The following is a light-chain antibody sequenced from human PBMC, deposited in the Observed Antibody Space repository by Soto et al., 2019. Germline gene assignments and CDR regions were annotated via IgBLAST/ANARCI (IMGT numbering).Light chain of an antibody. V-gene: IGKV4-1*01. CDR1: QSVFYSSNNKNY. J-gene: IGKJ3*01. CDR3: QQYYSSPFT. CDR2: WAS. Sequence: DIVMTQSPDSLAVSLGERATINCKSSQSVFYSSNNKNYLAWYQQKPGQPPKLLLYWASTRESGGPDRFSGSGSGTDVTLTISSLQAADVAVYYCQQYYSSPFTFGPGTKVDVK.